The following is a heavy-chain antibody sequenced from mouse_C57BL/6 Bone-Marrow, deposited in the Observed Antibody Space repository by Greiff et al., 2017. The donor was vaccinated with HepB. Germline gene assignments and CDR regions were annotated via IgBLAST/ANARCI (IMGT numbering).Heavy chain of an antibody. CDR1: GYTFTDYA. CDR2: ISTYYGDA. CDR3: ARRGSSYVGFAY. D-gene: IGHD1-1*01. V-gene: IGHV1-67*01. Sequence: QVQLQQSGPELVRPGVSVKTSCKGSGYTFTDYAMHWVKQSHAKSLEWIGVISTYYGDASYNQKFKDKATMTVDESSSTAYMELARLTSEDSAVYYCARRGSSYVGFAYWGQGTLVTVSA. J-gene: IGHJ3*01.